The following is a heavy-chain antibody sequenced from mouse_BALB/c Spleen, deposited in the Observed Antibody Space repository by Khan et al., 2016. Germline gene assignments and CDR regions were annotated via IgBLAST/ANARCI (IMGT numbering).Heavy chain of an antibody. Sequence: VQLKQSGAELVRSGASVKLSCTASGFNIKDYYIHWVKQRPEQGLEWIGWIDPENGDTEYAPKFQGKATMTADTSSNTAYLQLSSLHSEDTAVYYCSAYGNSVAWCVYWGQATLVTVSA. V-gene: IGHV14-4*02. D-gene: IGHD2-1*01. CDR1: GFNIKDYY. CDR2: IDPENGDT. J-gene: IGHJ3*01. CDR3: SAYGNSVAWCVY.